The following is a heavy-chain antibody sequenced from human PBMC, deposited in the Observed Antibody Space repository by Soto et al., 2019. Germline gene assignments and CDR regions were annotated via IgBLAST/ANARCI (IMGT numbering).Heavy chain of an antibody. J-gene: IGHJ3*02. Sequence: QSQTLSLTCAISGDSVSSNSAAWNWIRQSPSRGLEWLGRTYYRSKWYNDYAVSVKSRITINPDTSKNQFSLQLNSVTPEDTAVYYCARDSCSSGWHTYVGCGLFLSAFDIWGQGTMVTVSS. CDR3: ARDSCSSGWHTYVGCGLFLSAFDI. D-gene: IGHD6-19*01. CDR2: TYYRSKWYN. CDR1: GDSVSSNSAA. V-gene: IGHV6-1*01.